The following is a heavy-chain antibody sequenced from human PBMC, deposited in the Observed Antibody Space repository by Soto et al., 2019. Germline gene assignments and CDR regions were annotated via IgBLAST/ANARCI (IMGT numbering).Heavy chain of an antibody. J-gene: IGHJ6*02. Sequence: RASVKVSCKASGYTFTSYYMHWVRQAPGQGLEWMGIINPSGGSTSYAQKFQGRVTMTRDTSTSTVYMELSSLRSEDTAVYYCARDPRRYSSSSRQQYYHYYGMDVWGQGTTVTVSS. CDR3: ARDPRRYSSSSRQQYYHYYGMDV. D-gene: IGHD6-6*01. V-gene: IGHV1-46*01. CDR1: GYTFTSYY. CDR2: INPSGGST.